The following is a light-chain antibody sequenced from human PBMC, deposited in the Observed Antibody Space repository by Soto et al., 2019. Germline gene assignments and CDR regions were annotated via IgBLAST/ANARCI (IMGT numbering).Light chain of an antibody. V-gene: IGKV3-15*01. CDR2: GAS. Sequence: ETVLTQSPATLSVSPGERATLSCRASQSVTSNFAWYQQKPGQAPRLLIYGASTRATGIPARFSGSPSGTVFTLDISRLKSEDFTVYYGMQYNDWPYTLGQG. CDR1: QSVTSN. J-gene: IGKJ2*01. CDR3: MQYNDWPYT.